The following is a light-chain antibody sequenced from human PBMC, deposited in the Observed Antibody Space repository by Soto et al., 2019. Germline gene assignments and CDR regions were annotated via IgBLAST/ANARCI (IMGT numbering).Light chain of an antibody. CDR3: AEWDDSLSGDV. CDR1: TSNIGSNT. CDR2: SNN. Sequence: SFMSHPPLASRTPRQMFTISCSVLTSNIGSNTVNWYQQLPGTATKLLIYSNNQRPSGVPDRFSGSKSGTSASLAISGRQVEDEAAYYCAEWDDSLSGDVFGSGNKGNV. V-gene: IGLV1-44*01. J-gene: IGLJ1*01.